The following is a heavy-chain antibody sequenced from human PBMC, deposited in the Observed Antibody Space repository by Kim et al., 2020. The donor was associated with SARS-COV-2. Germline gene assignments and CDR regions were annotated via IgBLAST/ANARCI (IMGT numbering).Heavy chain of an antibody. J-gene: IGHJ4*02. D-gene: IGHD2-8*01. CDR2: T. Sequence: TRYADAVKGRFTISRDDDKNPLYLQMNSLGADDTAVYYCARGSNAWNGVDYWGRGTLVAVSS. V-gene: IGHV3-74*01. CDR3: ARGSNAWNGVDY.